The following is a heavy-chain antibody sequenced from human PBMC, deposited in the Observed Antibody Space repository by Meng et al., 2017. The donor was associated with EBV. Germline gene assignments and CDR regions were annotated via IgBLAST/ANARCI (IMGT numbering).Heavy chain of an antibody. Sequence: GQVVRTGAEVKTRGSSVNVSGWPSGGTFRSDAVSWVRPAPGQGLEWMGGLIPMSDAPHYAQKFQGRVTITADESTSTHYMHLSGLTSDDTAVYYCASESGRGFTPDYWGQGTLVTVSS. CDR3: ASESGRGFTPDY. D-gene: IGHD3-10*01. J-gene: IGHJ4*02. CDR2: LIPMSDAP. V-gene: IGHV1-69*01. CDR1: GGTFRSDA.